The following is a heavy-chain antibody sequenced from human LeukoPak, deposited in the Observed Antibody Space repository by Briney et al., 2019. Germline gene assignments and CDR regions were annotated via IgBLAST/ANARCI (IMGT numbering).Heavy chain of an antibody. CDR1: AFTFSSYW. D-gene: IGHD3-10*01. J-gene: IGHJ3*02. CDR2: IKDDGSEK. CDR3: ARIKEYGFDI. Sequence: GGSLSLSCAGSAFTFSSYWMSWVRQAPGKGPEWVANIKDDGSEKYYLDSVKGRFAISRDNAKNSLYLQMNSLRAEDTAVYSCARIKEYGFDIWGQGTMVTVSS. V-gene: IGHV3-7*01.